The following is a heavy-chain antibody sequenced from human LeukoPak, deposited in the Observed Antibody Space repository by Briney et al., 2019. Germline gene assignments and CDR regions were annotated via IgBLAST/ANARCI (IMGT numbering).Heavy chain of an antibody. D-gene: IGHD6-19*01. CDR1: GGTFSSYA. CDR2: ITTIFGTA. J-gene: IGHJ3*02. CDR3: ARDHHDKYSSAEI. V-gene: IGHV1-69*13. Sequence: SVKVSCKASGGTFSSYAISWVRQAPGQGLEWMGGITTIFGTANYAQKFQGRVTITADESTSTAYMELSSLRSEDTAVYYCARDHHDKYSSAEIWGQGTMVTVSS.